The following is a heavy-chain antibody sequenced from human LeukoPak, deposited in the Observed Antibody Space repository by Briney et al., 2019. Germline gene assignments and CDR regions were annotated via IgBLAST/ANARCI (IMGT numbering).Heavy chain of an antibody. CDR1: GGTFSSYG. CDR2: ISAYSGNT. J-gene: IGHJ4*02. Sequence: ASVKVSCKASGGTFSSYGISWVRQAPGQGLEWMGWISAYSGNTNYAQKLQGRVTMTTDTSTSTAYMELRSLRSDDTAVYYCARDRGYYYDSSGLDYWGQGTLVTVSS. V-gene: IGHV1-18*01. D-gene: IGHD3-22*01. CDR3: ARDRGYYYDSSGLDY.